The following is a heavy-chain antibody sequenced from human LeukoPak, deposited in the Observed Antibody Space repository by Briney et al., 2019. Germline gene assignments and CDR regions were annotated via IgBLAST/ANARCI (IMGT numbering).Heavy chain of an antibody. J-gene: IGHJ4*02. Sequence: PSETLSLTCTVSGGSISSYYWSWIRQPPGKGLEWIGYIYYTGSTNYNPSLKSRVTISVDTSKTQFSLKLSSVTAADTAVYYCVHTIWLFNYYFDSWGQGTLVTVSS. CDR3: VHTIWLFNYYFDS. CDR2: IYYTGST. V-gene: IGHV4-59*01. D-gene: IGHD3-22*01. CDR1: GGSISSYY.